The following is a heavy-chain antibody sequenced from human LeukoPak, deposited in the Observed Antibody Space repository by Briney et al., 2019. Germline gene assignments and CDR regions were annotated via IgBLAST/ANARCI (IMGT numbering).Heavy chain of an antibody. D-gene: IGHD3-9*01. J-gene: IGHJ4*02. Sequence: SETLSLTRTVSGGSISGSSYYWGWIRQPPGKGLEWIGSIYYSGSTYYNPSLKSRVTISVDTSKNQFSLKLSSVTAADTAVYYCARDQLYYDILTGYSSYYFDYWGQGTLVTVSS. CDR2: IYYSGST. CDR3: ARDQLYYDILTGYSSYYFDY. CDR1: GGSISGSSYY. V-gene: IGHV4-39*07.